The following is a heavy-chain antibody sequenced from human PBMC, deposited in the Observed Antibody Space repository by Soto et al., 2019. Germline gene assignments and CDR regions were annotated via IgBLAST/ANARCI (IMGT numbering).Heavy chain of an antibody. Sequence: EVQLLESGGGLVQPGGSLRLSCAASKFTFGIHAMNWVRQTPGTGLEWVSSISGSGSSTSYADSVKVRCTISRDNSKSTLYLTMSILRADDTADYYGARAPVGSTCIFDYCGEGALGTV. D-gene: IGHD1-26*01. CDR2: ISGSGSST. J-gene: IGHJ4*02. CDR3: ARAPVGSTCIFDY. CDR1: KFTFGIHA. V-gene: IGHV3-23*01.